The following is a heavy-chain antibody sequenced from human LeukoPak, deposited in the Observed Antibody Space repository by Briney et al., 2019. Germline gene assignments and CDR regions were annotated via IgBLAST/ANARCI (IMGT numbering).Heavy chain of an antibody. J-gene: IGHJ6*02. CDR2: ISGSGGST. CDR1: GFTFSSYA. CDR3: AKRITMVRGSIYYYYGMDV. V-gene: IGHV3-23*01. D-gene: IGHD3-10*01. Sequence: PGGSLRLSCAASGFTFSSYAMSWVRQAPGKGLEWVSAISGSGGSTYYADSVKGRFTISRDNSKNTLYLQMNSLRAEDTAVYYCAKRITMVRGSIYYYYGMDVWGQGTTVTVSS.